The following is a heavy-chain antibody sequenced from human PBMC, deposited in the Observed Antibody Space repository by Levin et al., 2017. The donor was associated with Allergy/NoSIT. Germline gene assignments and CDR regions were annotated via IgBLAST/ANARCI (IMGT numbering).Heavy chain of an antibody. CDR2: ISTYNGHT. J-gene: IGHJ2*01. CDR3: ARRGGSYGDAEGYFDL. Sequence: ASVKVSCKTSGYTFTSFGIGWVRQAPGQGLEWMGWISTYNGHTNYAQNLQGRVTMTTDTSTNTAYMELRSLRSDDTAVYYCARRGGSYGDAEGYFDLWGRGTLVTVSS. CDR1: GYTFTSFG. D-gene: IGHD4-17*01. V-gene: IGHV1-18*01.